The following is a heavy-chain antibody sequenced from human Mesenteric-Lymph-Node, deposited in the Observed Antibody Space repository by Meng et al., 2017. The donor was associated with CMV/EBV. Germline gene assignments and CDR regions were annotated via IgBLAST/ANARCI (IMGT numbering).Heavy chain of an antibody. J-gene: IGHJ5*02. CDR3: SFYFALKRRVLPLFFAP. Sequence: SVSNGSSYWTWIRQPPGKGLEWIGNVYYSGSTKYKSSLQSRVTISLAPSPNQFSLLFHSFPPSSPAFSSSSFYFALKRRVLPLFFAPCGQGTLVTVSS. CDR1: SVSNGSSY. CDR2: VYYSGST. V-gene: IGHV4-61*01. D-gene: IGHD2/OR15-2a*01.